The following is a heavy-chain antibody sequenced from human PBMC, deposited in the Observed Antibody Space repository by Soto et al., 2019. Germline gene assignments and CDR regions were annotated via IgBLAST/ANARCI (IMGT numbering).Heavy chain of an antibody. Sequence: GGSLRLSCAASGFTFSNAWMNWVRQAPGKGLEWVGRIKSKTDGGTTDYAAPVKGRFTISRDDSKNTLYLQMNSLKTEDTAVYYCTTETHYYGSGSPIDYWGQGTLVTVSS. J-gene: IGHJ4*02. V-gene: IGHV3-15*07. D-gene: IGHD3-10*01. CDR2: IKSKTDGGTT. CDR1: GFTFSNAW. CDR3: TTETHYYGSGSPIDY.